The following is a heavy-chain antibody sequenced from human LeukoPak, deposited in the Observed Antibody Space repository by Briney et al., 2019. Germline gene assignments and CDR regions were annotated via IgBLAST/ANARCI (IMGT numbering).Heavy chain of an antibody. D-gene: IGHD6-13*01. Sequence: GGSLRLSCAASGFTFSSYVMHWVRQAPGKGLEWVANIKQDGSEKYYVDSVKGRFTISRDNAKNSLYLQMNSLRAEDTAVYYCARGVAAVWWLGYWGQGTLVTVSS. V-gene: IGHV3-7*01. CDR3: ARGVAAVWWLGY. CDR1: GFTFSSYV. J-gene: IGHJ4*02. CDR2: IKQDGSEK.